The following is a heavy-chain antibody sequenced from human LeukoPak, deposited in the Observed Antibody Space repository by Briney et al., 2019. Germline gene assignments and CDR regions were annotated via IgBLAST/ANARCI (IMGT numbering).Heavy chain of an antibody. V-gene: IGHV4-59*08. CDR1: GGSISSYY. D-gene: IGHD3-22*01. CDR2: IYYSGST. CDR3: ARLSHDSSGYYYFRYFDY. Sequence: PSETLTLTCTVSGGSISSYYWSWIRQPPGKGLEWIGYIYYSGSTNYNPSLKSRVPISVATSKNQFSLKLSSVTAADTAVYYCARLSHDSSGYYYFRYFDYWGQGTLVTVSS. J-gene: IGHJ4*03.